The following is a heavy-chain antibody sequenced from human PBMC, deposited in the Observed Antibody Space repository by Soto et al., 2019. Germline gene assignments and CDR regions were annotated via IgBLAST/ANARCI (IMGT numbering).Heavy chain of an antibody. J-gene: IGHJ4*02. CDR3: ARDFSYGDYPFDY. V-gene: IGHV1-18*04. CDR2: ISAYNGNT. D-gene: IGHD4-17*01. CDR1: GYTFTSYG. Sequence: VTSAKVSCKASGYTFTSYGISWVRQEPGQGLEWMGWISAYNGNTNYAQKLQGRVTMTTDTSTSTAYMELRSLRSDDTAVYYCARDFSYGDYPFDYWGQGAQVTVSS.